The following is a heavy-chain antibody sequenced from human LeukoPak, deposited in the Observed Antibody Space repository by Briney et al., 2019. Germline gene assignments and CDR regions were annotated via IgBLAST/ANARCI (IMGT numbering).Heavy chain of an antibody. J-gene: IGHJ4*02. Sequence: QPVRSLRLSCEASGFTFDDYGMHWVRQAPGGGLEWVSGISWNSGSIGYADSAKGRFTIYRDNPKNSLYLQMNSLRAEDAAVYYCAKGLRFLDLDYWGQGTLVAVSS. CDR3: AKGLRFLDLDY. V-gene: IGHV3-9*01. CDR2: ISWNSGSI. CDR1: GFTFDDYG. D-gene: IGHD3-3*01.